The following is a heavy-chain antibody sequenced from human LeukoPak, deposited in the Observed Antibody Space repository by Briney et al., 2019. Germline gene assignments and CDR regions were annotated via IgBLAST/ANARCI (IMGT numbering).Heavy chain of an antibody. J-gene: IGHJ4*02. D-gene: IGHD2-15*01. CDR2: IYGGGST. V-gene: IGHV3-66*01. CDR1: EFSVGSNY. CDR3: AKSGLNRFDY. Sequence: GGSLRLSCAASEFSVGSNYMTWVRQAPGKGLEWVSLIYGGGSTYYADSVKGRFTISRDNSKNTLYLQMNSLRAEDTAVYYCAKSGLNRFDYWGQGTLVTVSS.